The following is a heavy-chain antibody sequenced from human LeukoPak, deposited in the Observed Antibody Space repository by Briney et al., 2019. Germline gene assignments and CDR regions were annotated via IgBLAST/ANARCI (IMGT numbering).Heavy chain of an antibody. J-gene: IGHJ4*02. V-gene: IGHV4-34*01. CDR1: GGSFSGYY. CDR3: ARSYDYLWGSHRYTPTFDS. Sequence: PSVTLSLTCAVYGGSFSGYYWNWIRQAPEKGLEWIGEINHSGSTNYNPSLKSRVTMSVDTSRNQFSLRLSSVTAADTAVYYCARSYDYLWGSHRYTPTFDSWGQGTLVTVSS. CDR2: INHSGST. D-gene: IGHD3-16*02.